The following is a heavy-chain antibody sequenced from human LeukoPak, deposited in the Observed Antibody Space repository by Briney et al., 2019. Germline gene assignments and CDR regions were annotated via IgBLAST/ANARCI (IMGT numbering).Heavy chain of an antibody. CDR1: GFTFSSYS. Sequence: GGSLRLSCAASGFTFSSYSMKWVRQAPGKGLEWVSSISSSSTFISHADPVKGRFTISRDNAKNSLYLQMDSLGADDTAVYYCARDKYDDYAFDYWGQGTLVTVSS. CDR2: ISSSSTFI. V-gene: IGHV3-21*01. J-gene: IGHJ4*02. D-gene: IGHD4-17*01. CDR3: ARDKYDDYAFDY.